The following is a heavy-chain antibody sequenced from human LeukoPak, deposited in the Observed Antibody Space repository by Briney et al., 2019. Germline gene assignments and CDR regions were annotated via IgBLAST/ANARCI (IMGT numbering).Heavy chain of an antibody. D-gene: IGHD2-21*02. Sequence: SVKVSCKASGGTFSSYAISWVRQAPGQGLEWVGRIIPILGIANYAQKFQGRVTITADKSTSTAYMELSSLRSGDTAVYYCAFSYCGGDCYSSPSYWGQGTLVTVSS. CDR2: IIPILGIA. CDR3: AFSYCGGDCYSSPSY. J-gene: IGHJ4*02. V-gene: IGHV1-69*04. CDR1: GGTFSSYA.